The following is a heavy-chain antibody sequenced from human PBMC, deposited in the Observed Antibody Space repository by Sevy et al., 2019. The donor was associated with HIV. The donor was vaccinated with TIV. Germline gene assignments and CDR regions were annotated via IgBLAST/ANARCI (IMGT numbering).Heavy chain of an antibody. CDR3: ARTPIGNYVDYFDY. CDR1: GFIVTSNY. CDR2: IHGGGTT. D-gene: IGHD1-7*01. V-gene: IGHV3-53*01. Sequence: GGSLRLSCAASGFIVTSNYMSWVRQAPGKGLEWVSVIHGGGTTQYAASVKGRFTISRDNSKNTLYLQMITLRAEDTAVYYCARTPIGNYVDYFDYWGQGTLVTVSS. J-gene: IGHJ4*02.